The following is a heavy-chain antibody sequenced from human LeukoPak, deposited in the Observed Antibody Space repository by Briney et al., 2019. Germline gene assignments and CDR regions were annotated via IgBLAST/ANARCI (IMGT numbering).Heavy chain of an antibody. J-gene: IGHJ4*02. CDR2: IHYSGST. D-gene: IGHD3-10*01. CDR3: GVPGERTHYAAFAY. Sequence: SETLSLTCTVSGGSISSGGYYWSWIRQHPGKGLEWIGYIHYSGSTYYNPSLKSQVSISLDTSKNQFSLKLSSVTAADTAVYYCGVPGERTHYAAFAYGGKGPLVTVPS. V-gene: IGHV4-31*01. CDR1: GGSISSGGYY.